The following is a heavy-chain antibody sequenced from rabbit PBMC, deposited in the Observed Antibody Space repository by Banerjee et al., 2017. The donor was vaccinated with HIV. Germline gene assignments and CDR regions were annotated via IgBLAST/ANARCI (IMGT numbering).Heavy chain of an antibody. V-gene: IGHV1S45*01. J-gene: IGHJ3*01. D-gene: IGHD2-1*01. Sequence: QEQLEESGGDLVKPEGSLTLTCTASGFSFSSNYWISWVRQAPGKGLEWIGCIYTGSSGITYYATWAKGRFTISKPSSTTVDLQMTSLTAADTATYFCARGLSSVGVGDYTLWGQGTLVTVS. CDR1: GFSFSSNYW. CDR2: IYTGSSGIT. CDR3: ARGLSSVGVGDYTL.